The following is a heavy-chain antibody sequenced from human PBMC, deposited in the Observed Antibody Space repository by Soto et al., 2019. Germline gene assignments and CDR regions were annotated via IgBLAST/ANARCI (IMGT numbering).Heavy chain of an antibody. V-gene: IGHV4-34*01. CDR1: GGSFSGYY. CDR3: ARVSPGYCSGGSCYSPGGLYYYYYMDV. Sequence: SETLSLTCAVYGGSFSGYYWSWIRQPPGKGLEWIGEINHSGSTNYNPSLKSRVTISVDTSKNQFSLKLSSVTAADTAVYYCARVSPGYCSGGSCYSPGGLYYYYYMDVWGKGTTVTVSS. J-gene: IGHJ6*03. CDR2: INHSGST. D-gene: IGHD2-15*01.